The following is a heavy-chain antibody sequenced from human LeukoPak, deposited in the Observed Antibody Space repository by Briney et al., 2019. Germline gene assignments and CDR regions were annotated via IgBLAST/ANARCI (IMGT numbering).Heavy chain of an antibody. J-gene: IGHJ3*02. CDR3: ARAYYDFWSGYSRSDAFDI. Sequence: SETLSLTCAVSGGSISSTDYYWSWIRQPAGKGLEWIGRIYTSGSTNYNPSLKSRVTMSVDTSKNQFSLKLSSVTAADTAVYYCARAYYDFWSGYSRSDAFDIWGQGTIVTVSS. V-gene: IGHV4-61*02. CDR2: IYTSGST. D-gene: IGHD3-3*01. CDR1: GGSISSTDYY.